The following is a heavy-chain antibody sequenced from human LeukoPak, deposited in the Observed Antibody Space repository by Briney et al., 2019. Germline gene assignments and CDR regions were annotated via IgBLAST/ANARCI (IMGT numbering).Heavy chain of an antibody. D-gene: IGHD3-22*01. CDR1: GGSISSSSYY. J-gene: IGHJ4*02. Sequence: SETLSLTCTVSGGSISSSSYYWGWIRQPPGKGLEWIGSIYYSGSTYYNPSLKSLVTISVATSKNQFSLKLSSVTAADTAVYYCARDDYYDSSGYYGIDYWGQGTLVTVSS. CDR3: ARDDYYDSSGYYGIDY. V-gene: IGHV4-39*02. CDR2: IYYSGST.